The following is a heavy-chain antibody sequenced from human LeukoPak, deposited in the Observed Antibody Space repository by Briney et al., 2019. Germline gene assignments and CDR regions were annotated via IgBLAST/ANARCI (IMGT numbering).Heavy chain of an antibody. J-gene: IGHJ4*02. V-gene: IGHV4-59*08. Sequence: SETLSLTCTVSGGSISSYYWSWIRQPPGKGLEWIGYIYYSGSTNYNPSLKSRVTLSVDTSKNQFSLRLSSVTAADTAVYYCARLPLRSHFDYWGQGTLVTVSS. CDR1: GGSISSYY. CDR3: ARLPLRSHFDY. CDR2: IYYSGST.